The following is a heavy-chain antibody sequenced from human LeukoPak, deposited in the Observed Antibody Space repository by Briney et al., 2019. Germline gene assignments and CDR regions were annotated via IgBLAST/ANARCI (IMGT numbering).Heavy chain of an antibody. V-gene: IGHV4-38-2*02. CDR1: GYSISSGYY. Sequence: SETLSLTCTVSGYSISSGYYWGWIRQPPGKGLEWIGSIYHSGSTYYNPSLKSRVTISVDTSKNQFSLKLSSVTAADTAVYYCASGNYDFWSGYSNGYYFDYWGQGTLVTVSS. D-gene: IGHD3-3*01. CDR3: ASGNYDFWSGYSNGYYFDY. J-gene: IGHJ4*02. CDR2: IYHSGST.